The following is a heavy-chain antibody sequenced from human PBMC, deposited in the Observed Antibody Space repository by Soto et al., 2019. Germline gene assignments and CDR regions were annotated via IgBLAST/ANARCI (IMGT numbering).Heavy chain of an antibody. CDR3: ASSRYSSSWYDAFDI. D-gene: IGHD6-13*01. CDR2: IKQDVSEK. J-gene: IGHJ3*02. CDR1: GFTFSSYW. V-gene: IGHV3-7*01. Sequence: GGSLRLSCAASGFTFSSYWMSWVRQAPGKGLEWVANIKQDVSEKYYVDSVKGRFTISRDNAKNSLYLQMNSLRAEDTAVYYCASSRYSSSWYDAFDIWGQGTMVTVSS.